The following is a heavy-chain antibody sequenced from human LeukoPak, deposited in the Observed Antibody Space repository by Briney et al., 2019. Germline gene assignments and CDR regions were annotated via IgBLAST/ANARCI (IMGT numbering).Heavy chain of an antibody. CDR1: GGSFSGYY. V-gene: IGHV4-34*01. J-gene: IGHJ4*02. D-gene: IGHD4-17*01. CDR3: ARALYGDYDFDY. Sequence: SETLSLTCAVYGGSFSGYYWSWIRQPPGKGLEWIGEINHSGSTNYNPSLKSRVTISVDTSKNQFSLKLSSVTAADTAVYYCARALYGDYDFDYWGQGTLVTVSS. CDR2: INHSGST.